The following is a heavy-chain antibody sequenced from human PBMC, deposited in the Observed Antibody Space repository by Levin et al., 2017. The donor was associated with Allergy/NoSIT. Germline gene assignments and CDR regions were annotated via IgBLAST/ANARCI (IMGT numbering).Heavy chain of an antibody. Sequence: PSETLSLTCAVYGGSFSGYYWSWIRQPPGKGLEWIGEINHSGSTNYNPSLKSRVTISVDTSKNQFSLKLSSVTAADTAVYYCARYRCVRTYYYDSSGYQCPFDYWGQGTLVTVSS. CDR1: GGSFSGYY. CDR3: ARYRCVRTYYYDSSGYQCPFDY. CDR2: INHSGST. V-gene: IGHV4-34*01. J-gene: IGHJ4*02. D-gene: IGHD3-22*01.